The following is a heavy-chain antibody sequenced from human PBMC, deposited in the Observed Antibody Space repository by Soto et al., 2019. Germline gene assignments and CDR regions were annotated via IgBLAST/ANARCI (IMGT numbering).Heavy chain of an antibody. CDR1: GYTFTSYG. CDR3: AREAVSGRTGFDY. CDR2: VNAYNGNT. Sequence: ASVKVSCKASGYTFTSYGISWVRQAPGQGLEWMGWVNAYNGNTNYAQKFQGRVTMTTDTSTSTAYRELRSLRSDDTAVYYCAREAVSGRTGFDYWGQATLGTVSS. J-gene: IGHJ4*02. D-gene: IGHD6-19*01. V-gene: IGHV1-18*01.